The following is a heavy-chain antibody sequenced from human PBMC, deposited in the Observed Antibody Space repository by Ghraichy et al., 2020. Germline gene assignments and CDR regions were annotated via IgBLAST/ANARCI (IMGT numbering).Heavy chain of an antibody. V-gene: IGHV4-31*03. Sequence: SLNISCTVSGGSISSGGYYWSWIRQHPGKGLEWIGYIYYSGSTYYNPSLKSRVTISVDTSKNQFSLKLSSVTAADTAVYYCARDDSSGWEGAFDIWGQGTMVTVSS. J-gene: IGHJ3*02. D-gene: IGHD6-25*01. CDR1: GGSISSGGYY. CDR2: IYYSGST. CDR3: ARDDSSGWEGAFDI.